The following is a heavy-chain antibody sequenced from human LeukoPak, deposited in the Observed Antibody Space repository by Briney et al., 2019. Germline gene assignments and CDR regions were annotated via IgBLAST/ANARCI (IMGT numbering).Heavy chain of an antibody. CDR3: AKAGSSYYDILTGYYRDSSWSELDY. CDR2: ISYDGSNK. J-gene: IGHJ4*02. CDR1: GFTFSSYG. D-gene: IGHD3-9*01. V-gene: IGHV3-30*18. Sequence: GGSLRLSCAASGFTFSSYGMHWVRQAPGKGLEWVAVISYDGSNKYYADSVKGRFTISRDNSKNTLYLLMNSLRAEDTAVYYCAKAGSSYYDILTGYYRDSSWSELDYWGQGTLVTVSS.